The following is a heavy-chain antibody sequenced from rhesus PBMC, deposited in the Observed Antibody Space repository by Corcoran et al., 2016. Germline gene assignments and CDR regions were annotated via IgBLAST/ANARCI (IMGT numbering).Heavy chain of an antibody. CDR1: GGSISGGYC. CDR2: IYSSSGNT. V-gene: IGHV4S7*01. D-gene: IGHD6-31*01. J-gene: IGHJ1*01. Sequence: QVQLQESGPGLLKPSETLSLTCAVSGGSISGGYCWGWLRQPPGKGLEWIGGIYSSSGNTYYNPSFKSPVTLSTYTSKNRFSLILSFVTGAHTAVYYCARDWAAEEYFEFWGQCALVTVSS. CDR3: ARDWAAEEYFEF.